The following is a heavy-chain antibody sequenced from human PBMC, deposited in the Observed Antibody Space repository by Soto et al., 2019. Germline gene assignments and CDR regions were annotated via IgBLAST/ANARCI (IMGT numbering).Heavy chain of an antibody. CDR3: ARDPRWDTEMVPYGMDV. D-gene: IGHD5-18*01. J-gene: IGHJ6*02. V-gene: IGHV1-69*01. CDR1: GGTFSSYA. Sequence: QVQLVQSGAEVMKPGSSVTVSCKASGGTFSSYAISWVRQAPGPGLEWMGGIIPIFGTANDAQKFQGRVTITADEATSTAYMELSSLRSEDTAVYYFARDPRWDTEMVPYGMDVWGQGTTVTGSS. CDR2: IIPIFGTA.